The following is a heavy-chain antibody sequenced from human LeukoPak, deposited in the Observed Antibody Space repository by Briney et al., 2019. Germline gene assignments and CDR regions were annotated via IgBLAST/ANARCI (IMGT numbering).Heavy chain of an antibody. D-gene: IGHD7-27*01. CDR3: GRFTRSGDSVY. Sequence: SGGSLRLSCAASGFTFSSYWMSWVRQAPGNGLEWVANIKQDGSEKQYVDSVKGRFAISRDNAENSLYLQMNSLKAEDTAVYYCGRFTRSGDSVYWGQGTLVTVSS. CDR1: GFTFSSYW. J-gene: IGHJ4*02. V-gene: IGHV3-7*04. CDR2: IKQDGSEK.